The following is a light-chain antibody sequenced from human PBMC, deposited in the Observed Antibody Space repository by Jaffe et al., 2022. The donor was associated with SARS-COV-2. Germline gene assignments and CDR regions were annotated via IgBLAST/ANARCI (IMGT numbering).Light chain of an antibody. J-gene: IGLJ1*01. CDR1: SSDVGGYNY. Sequence: QSALTQPASVSGSPGQSITISCTGTSSDVGGYNYVSWYQQHPGKAPKLMIYDVNNRPSGVSNRFSGSKSGNTASLTISGLQAEDEADYYCSSYTSSSTLVFGFGTKVTVL. CDR2: DVN. CDR3: SSYTSSSTLV. V-gene: IGLV2-14*01.